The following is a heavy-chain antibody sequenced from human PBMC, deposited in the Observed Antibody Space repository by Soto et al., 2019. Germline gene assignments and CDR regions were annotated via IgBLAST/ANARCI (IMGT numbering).Heavy chain of an antibody. Sequence: WGSLRLSCAASGFTFSSFWMSWVRQAPGKGLEWVANIKTDGSEKHNLDPVKGRFTISRDNPKTSLFLQMNSQRVEDTAVYFCTSEGDPRFYHGSGSCPYYWGQGTPVTVSS. CDR3: TSEGDPRFYHGSGSCPYY. D-gene: IGHD3-10*01. V-gene: IGHV3-7*03. CDR2: IKTDGSEK. J-gene: IGHJ4*02. CDR1: GFTFSSFW.